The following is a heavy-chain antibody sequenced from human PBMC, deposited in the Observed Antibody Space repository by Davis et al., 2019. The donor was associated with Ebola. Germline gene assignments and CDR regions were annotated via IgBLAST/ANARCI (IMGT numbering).Heavy chain of an antibody. Sequence: PGGSLRLSCAASGFIFSDHYMDWVRQAPGKGLEWVANIKQDGSIKYYGDSVKGRFTISRDNAKNTLYLQMNSLRAEDTAVYYCASSYSSSSGYFDYWGQGTLVTVSS. CDR1: GFIFSDHY. D-gene: IGHD6-6*01. CDR3: ASSYSSSSGYFDY. V-gene: IGHV3-7*01. CDR2: IKQDGSIK. J-gene: IGHJ4*02.